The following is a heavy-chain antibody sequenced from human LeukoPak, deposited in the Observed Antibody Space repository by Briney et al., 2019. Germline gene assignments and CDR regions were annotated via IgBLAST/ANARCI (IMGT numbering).Heavy chain of an antibody. CDR2: IYYSGST. CDR1: GGSISSSSYY. V-gene: IGHV4-39*01. Sequence: PSETLSLTCTVSGGSISSSSYYWGWIRQPPGKGLEWIGSIYYSGSTYYNPSLKSRVTISVDTSKNQFSLKLSSVTAADTAVYYCARLSHEWGTIFGVVYFDYWGQGTLVTVSS. D-gene: IGHD3-3*01. J-gene: IGHJ4*02. CDR3: ARLSHEWGTIFGVVYFDY.